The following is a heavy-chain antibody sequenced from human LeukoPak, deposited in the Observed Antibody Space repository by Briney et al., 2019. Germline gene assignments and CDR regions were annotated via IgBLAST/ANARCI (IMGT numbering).Heavy chain of an antibody. CDR3: VRQAVSGDSGIAY. V-gene: IGHV3-74*01. Sequence: GGSLRLSCAASGFTFSNYWMHWIRQAPGKGLEWVSRINPDGSSSNYADSVKGRFTMSRDNAKSMVYLQMDGLRAEDTAVFSCVRQAVSGDSGIAYWGRGVLVTVSS. D-gene: IGHD4-17*01. CDR1: GFTFSNYW. J-gene: IGHJ4*02. CDR2: INPDGSSS.